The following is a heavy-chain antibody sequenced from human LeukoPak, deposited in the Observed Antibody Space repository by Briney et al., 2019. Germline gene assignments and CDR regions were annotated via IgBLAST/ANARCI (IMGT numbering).Heavy chain of an antibody. CDR1: GYSISSGYY. CDR3: ARDPLMVRGVIPPY. Sequence: PSETLSLTCTVSGYSISSGYYWGWIRQPPGKGLEWIGSIYHSGSTYYNPSLKSRVTISVDTSKNQFSLKLSSVTAADTAVYYCARDPLMVRGVIPPYWGREPWSPSPQ. D-gene: IGHD3-10*01. J-gene: IGHJ4*02. CDR2: IYHSGST. V-gene: IGHV4-38-2*02.